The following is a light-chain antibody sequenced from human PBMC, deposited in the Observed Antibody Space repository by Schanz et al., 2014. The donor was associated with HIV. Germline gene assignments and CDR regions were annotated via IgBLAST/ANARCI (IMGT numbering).Light chain of an antibody. CDR3: QQYGNSPRT. CDR1: QTVNTNY. J-gene: IGKJ1*01. Sequence: EIVLTQFPGTLSLSPGERATLSCRASQTVNTNYLAWYQQKPGQAPRLLIYDASNRATGIPDRFSGRGSGTDFTLTISRLESEDFAVYYCQQYGNSPRTFGQGTKVEIK. V-gene: IGKV3-20*01. CDR2: DAS.